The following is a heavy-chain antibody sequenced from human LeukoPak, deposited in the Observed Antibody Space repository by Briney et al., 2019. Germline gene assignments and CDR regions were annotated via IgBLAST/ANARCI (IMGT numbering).Heavy chain of an antibody. CDR1: GFTFDDYA. J-gene: IGHJ4*02. V-gene: IGHV3-9*01. Sequence: GGSLRLSCAASGFTFDDYAMHWVRQAPGKGLEWVSGISWNSGSIGYADSVKGRFTISRDNAKNSLYLQMNSLRAEDTALYYCVKEKYDILTGYPGYFDYWGQGTLVTVSS. D-gene: IGHD3-9*01. CDR2: ISWNSGSI. CDR3: VKEKYDILTGYPGYFDY.